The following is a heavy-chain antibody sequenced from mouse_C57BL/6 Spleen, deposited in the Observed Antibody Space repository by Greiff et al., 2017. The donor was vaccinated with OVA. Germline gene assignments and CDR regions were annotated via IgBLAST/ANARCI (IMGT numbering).Heavy chain of an antibody. CDR1: GFTFSDFY. J-gene: IGHJ4*01. V-gene: IGHV7-1*01. CDR2: SRNKANDYTT. CDR3: ARDPDAMDY. Sequence: EVKLVESGGGLVQSGRSLRLSCATSGFTFSDFYMEWVRQAPGKGLEWIAASRNKANDYTTEYSASVKGRFIVSRDTSQSILYLQMNALRAEDTAIYYCARDPDAMDYWGQGTSVTVSS.